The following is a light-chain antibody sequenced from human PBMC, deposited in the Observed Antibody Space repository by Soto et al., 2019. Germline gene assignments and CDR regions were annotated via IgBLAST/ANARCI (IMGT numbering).Light chain of an antibody. J-gene: IGKJ4*01. CDR3: QQSYSSLPVT. Sequence: DIRMTPSPSSLSASVVDRVTITCRASQSISSYLNWYQQTPGKAPKLLIYAASSLQSGVPSRFSGSGSGTDFTLTISSLQPEDFATYYCQQSYSSLPVTFGGGTKVDIK. CDR1: QSISSY. CDR2: AAS. V-gene: IGKV1-39*01.